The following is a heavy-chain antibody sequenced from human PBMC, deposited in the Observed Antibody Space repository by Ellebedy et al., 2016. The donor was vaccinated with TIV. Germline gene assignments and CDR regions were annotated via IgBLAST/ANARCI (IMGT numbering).Heavy chain of an antibody. CDR1: GDSIGSGGYY. CDR2: IYYSGTT. D-gene: IGHD4-17*01. CDR3: ARDFHDYGIDAFDI. J-gene: IGHJ3*02. V-gene: IGHV4-31*11. Sequence: LRLSCAVSGDSIGSGGYYWGWVRQHRGKGLEWIGHIYYSGTTYYNPPLKSRVMISVDTSNNQFSLNLSSVTAADTAVYYCARDFHDYGIDAFDIWGQGTMVTVSS.